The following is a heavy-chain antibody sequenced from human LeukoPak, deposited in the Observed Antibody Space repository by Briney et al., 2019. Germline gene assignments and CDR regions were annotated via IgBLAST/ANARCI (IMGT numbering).Heavy chain of an antibody. V-gene: IGHV1-8*03. CDR2: MNPNSGNT. Sequence: ASVKVSCKASGYTFTSYDINWVRQAPGQGLEWMGWMNPNSGNTGYAQKFQGRVTITRNTSISTAYMELSSLRSEDTAVYYCARVDVDIVATITSGMYYYYYYMDVWGKGTTVTVSS. D-gene: IGHD5-12*01. CDR1: GYTFTSYD. J-gene: IGHJ6*03. CDR3: ARVDVDIVATITSGMYYYYYYMDV.